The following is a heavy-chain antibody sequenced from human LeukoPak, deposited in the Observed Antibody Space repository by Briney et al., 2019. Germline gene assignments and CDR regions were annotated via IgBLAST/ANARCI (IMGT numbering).Heavy chain of an antibody. D-gene: IGHD2-8*01. V-gene: IGHV1-2*02. CDR3: ARDSYCTNGVCYVYFDP. J-gene: IGHJ5*02. CDR1: GYTFTGYY. Sequence: ASVKVPCKASGYTFTGYYMHWVRQAPGQGLEWMGWINPNSGGTNYAQKFQGRVTMTRDTSISTAYMELSRLRSDDTAVYYCARDSYCTNGVCYVYFDPWGQGTLVTVSS. CDR2: INPNSGGT.